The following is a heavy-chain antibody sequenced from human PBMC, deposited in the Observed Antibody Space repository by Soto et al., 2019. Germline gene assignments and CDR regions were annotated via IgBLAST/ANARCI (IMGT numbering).Heavy chain of an antibody. CDR2: IRNKPYGGTA. CDR3: ARDGYINPDY. CDR1: GFAFGDYA. Sequence: PGGSLRLSCSCSGFAFGDYAITRVRQAPGRGLEWVSFIRNKPYGGTAEYAASVKDRFIVSRDDSKNTAYLQMNRLKTEDSGVYFCARDGYINPDYWGRGTLVTVSS. V-gene: IGHV3-49*04. J-gene: IGHJ4*02. D-gene: IGHD4-4*01.